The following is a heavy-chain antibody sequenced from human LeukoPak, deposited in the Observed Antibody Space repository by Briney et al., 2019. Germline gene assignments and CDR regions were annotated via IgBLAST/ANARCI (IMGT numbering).Heavy chain of an antibody. CDR3: ARARATYSSGWYGLYY. CDR1: GYTFTGYY. V-gene: IGHV1-2*02. CDR2: IDPNSGGT. J-gene: IGHJ4*02. Sequence: GASVKVSCKASGYTFTGYYMHWVRQAPGQGLEWMGWIDPNSGGTNYAQKFQGRVTMTRDTSISTAYMELSRLRSDDTAVYYCARARATYSSGWYGLYYWGQGTLVTVSS. D-gene: IGHD6-19*01.